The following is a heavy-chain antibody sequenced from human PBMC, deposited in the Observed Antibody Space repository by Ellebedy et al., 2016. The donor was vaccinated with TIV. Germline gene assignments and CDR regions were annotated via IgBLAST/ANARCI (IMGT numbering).Heavy chain of an antibody. CDR2: ISFDGSIK. CDR3: ARQHTMAIPFDY. CDR1: GFRFSFHD. V-gene: IGHV3-30-3*01. J-gene: IGHJ4*02. D-gene: IGHD3-10*01. Sequence: GESLKISCAASGFRFSFHDMHWVRPAPGKGLEWVAVISFDGSIKYCADSVKGRFTVSRDNSENTLYLQMNSLRAEDTAVYYCARQHTMAIPFDYWGQGTLVTVSS.